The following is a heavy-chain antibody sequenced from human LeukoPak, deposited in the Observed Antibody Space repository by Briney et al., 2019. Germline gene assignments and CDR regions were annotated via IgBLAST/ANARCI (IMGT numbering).Heavy chain of an antibody. D-gene: IGHD5-18*01. J-gene: IGHJ4*02. CDR1: EFTVSSNY. CDR3: VAGYSYAFYNY. CDR2: IYSGGST. V-gene: IGHV3-53*01. Sequence: GGSLRLSCASSEFTVSSNYMSWVHQAPGKGLEWVSVIYSGGSTYYADSVKGRFTISRDNSKNTPYLQMNSLRAADTAVYYCVAGYSYAFYNYWGQGTLVTVSS.